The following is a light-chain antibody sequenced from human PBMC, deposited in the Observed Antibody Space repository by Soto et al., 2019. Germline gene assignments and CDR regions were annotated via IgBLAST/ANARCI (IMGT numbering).Light chain of an antibody. V-gene: IGKV1-39*01. Sequence: IRISQSPSSLSLSVGDRVTITCLSSQSISSDLNWYQQKPGKAPKLLIYAASTLQSGVSSRFGGSGSGTDFTLTISSLQREDFATYYCQQSYSTHWTFGLGTQVDIK. CDR2: AAS. J-gene: IGKJ1*01. CDR1: QSISSD. CDR3: QQSYSTHWT.